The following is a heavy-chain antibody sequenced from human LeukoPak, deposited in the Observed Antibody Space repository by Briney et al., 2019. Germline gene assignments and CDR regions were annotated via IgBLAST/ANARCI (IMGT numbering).Heavy chain of an antibody. J-gene: IGHJ6*02. Sequence: ASVKVSCKASGYTFTLYSMHWVRLAPGQGLEWMGILNPSGGSTNYAQKFQGRVTITRDTSASTAYMELSSLRSEDTAVYYCAREIDYYGMDVWGQGTTVTVSS. CDR3: AREIDYYGMDV. CDR1: GYTFTLYS. CDR2: LNPSGGST. V-gene: IGHV1-46*01.